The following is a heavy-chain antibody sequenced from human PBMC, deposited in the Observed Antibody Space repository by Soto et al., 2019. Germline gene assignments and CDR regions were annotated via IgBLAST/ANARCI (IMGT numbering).Heavy chain of an antibody. J-gene: IGHJ4*02. CDR1: GFTFSSYA. D-gene: IGHD1-1*01. CDR3: AKEELERQGSGFDY. CDR2: ISGSGGST. V-gene: IGHV3-23*01. Sequence: EVQLLESGGGLVQPGGSLRLSCAASGFTFSSYAMSWVRQAPGKGLEWVSAISGSGGSTYYADSVKGRFTISRDNSXNPLDLQIYSLGAEDTAVYYCAKEELERQGSGFDYWGQGTLVTVSS.